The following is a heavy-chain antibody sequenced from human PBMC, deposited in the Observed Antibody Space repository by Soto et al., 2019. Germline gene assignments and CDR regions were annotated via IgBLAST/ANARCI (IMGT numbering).Heavy chain of an antibody. D-gene: IGHD6-13*01. CDR2: ISSSSSYI. CDR3: ARDGPYSSSWYLLGYYYYYMDV. CDR1: GFTFSSYS. J-gene: IGHJ6*03. V-gene: IGHV3-21*01. Sequence: GSLRLSCAASGFTFSSYSMNWVRQAPGKGLEWVSSISSSSSYIYYADSVKGRFTISRDNAKNSLYLQMNSLRAEDTAVYYCARDGPYSSSWYLLGYYYYYMDVWGKGTTVTVSS.